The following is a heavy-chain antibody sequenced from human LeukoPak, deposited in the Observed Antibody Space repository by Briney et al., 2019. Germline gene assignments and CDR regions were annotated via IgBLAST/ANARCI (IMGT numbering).Heavy chain of an antibody. CDR1: GGTFSSYA. CDR3: ARETYYYDSSGYYPASGPFDY. CDR2: IIPIFGTA. V-gene: IGHV1-69*05. J-gene: IGHJ4*02. Sequence: SVKVSCKASGGTFSSYAISWVRQAPGQGLERMGGIIPIFGTANYAQKFQGRVTITTDESTSTAYMELSSLRSEDTAVYYCARETYYYDSSGYYPASGPFDYWGQGTLVTVSS. D-gene: IGHD3-22*01.